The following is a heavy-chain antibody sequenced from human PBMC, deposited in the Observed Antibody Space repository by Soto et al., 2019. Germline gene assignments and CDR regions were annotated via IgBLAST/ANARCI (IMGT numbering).Heavy chain of an antibody. CDR2: ISGSGDRT. J-gene: IGHJ4*02. V-gene: IGHV3-23*01. Sequence: EVQLLESGGGLVQAGGSLRLSCAASGITISNYPMSWVRQAPGKGLDWVSGISGSGDRTYYADSAKGRFTISKDIFKNSLSLQLDSLGVEDTAVYFCVKDDGGYPSTAPHWGQGTLVTVSS. CDR3: VKDDGGYPSTAPH. D-gene: IGHD3-22*01. CDR1: GITISNYP.